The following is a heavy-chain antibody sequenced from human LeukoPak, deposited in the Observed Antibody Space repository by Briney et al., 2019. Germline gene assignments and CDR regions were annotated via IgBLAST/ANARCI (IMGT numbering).Heavy chain of an antibody. D-gene: IGHD5-12*01. CDR3: AREADSGYDFDY. CDR2: IYYSGST. J-gene: IGHJ4*02. Sequence: SETLSLTCTVSGGSISSYYWSWIRQPPGKGLEWIGYIYYSGSTNYNPSLKSRVTISVDTSKNQFSLKLSSVTAADTAVYYCAREADSGYDFDYWGQGTLVTVSS. V-gene: IGHV4-59*01. CDR1: GGSISSYY.